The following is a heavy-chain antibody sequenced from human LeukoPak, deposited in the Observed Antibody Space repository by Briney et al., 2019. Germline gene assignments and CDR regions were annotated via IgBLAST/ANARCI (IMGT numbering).Heavy chain of an antibody. D-gene: IGHD5-24*01. V-gene: IGHV4-39*01. CDR1: GGSISSSDYY. J-gene: IGHJ3*02. CDR2: IYYSGST. CDR3: ARRMATMLAFDI. Sequence: PSETLSLTCTVSGGSISSSDYYWGWIRQPPGKGLEWIGSIYYSGSTYYNPSLKSRVTISVDTSKNQFSLKQSSVTAADTAVYYCARRMATMLAFDIWGQGTMVTVSS.